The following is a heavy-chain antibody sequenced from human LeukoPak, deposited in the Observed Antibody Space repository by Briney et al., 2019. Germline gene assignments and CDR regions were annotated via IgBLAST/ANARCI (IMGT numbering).Heavy chain of an antibody. D-gene: IGHD5-18*01. CDR2: ISYDGSNK. CDR3: ARRTAMVSLDY. CDR1: GFTFSSYA. V-gene: IGHV3-30*04. J-gene: IGHJ4*02. Sequence: GGSLRLSCAASGFTFSSYAMHWVRQAPGKGLEWVAVISYDGSNKYYADAVKGRFTISRDNSKNTLYLQMNSLRAEDTAVYYCARRTAMVSLDYWGQGTQVTVSS.